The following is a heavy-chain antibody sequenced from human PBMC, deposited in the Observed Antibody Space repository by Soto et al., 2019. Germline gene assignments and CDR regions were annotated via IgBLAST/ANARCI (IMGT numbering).Heavy chain of an antibody. D-gene: IGHD3-10*01. Sequence: PSETLSLTCAVSGYSISSGYYWGWIRQPPGKGLEWIGSIYHSGSTYYNPSLKSRVTISVDTSKNQFPLKLSSVTAADTAVYYCARAGSAHNWFDPWGQGTLVTVSS. J-gene: IGHJ5*02. CDR1: GYSISSGYY. CDR2: IYHSGST. CDR3: ARAGSAHNWFDP. V-gene: IGHV4-38-2*01.